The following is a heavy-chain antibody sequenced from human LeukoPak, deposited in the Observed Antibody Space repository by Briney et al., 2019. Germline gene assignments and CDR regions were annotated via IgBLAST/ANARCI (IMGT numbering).Heavy chain of an antibody. Sequence: SVKVSCKASGGTFSSYAINWVRQAPGQGLEWMGGIIPIFGTANYAQKFQGRVTISADESTSTGYMDLSSLRSEDTAVYFCARSPGYTGYDLRYGYWGQGTLVTVSS. J-gene: IGHJ4*02. CDR3: ARSPGYTGYDLRYGY. CDR1: GGTFSSYA. V-gene: IGHV1-69*13. D-gene: IGHD5-12*01. CDR2: IIPIFGTA.